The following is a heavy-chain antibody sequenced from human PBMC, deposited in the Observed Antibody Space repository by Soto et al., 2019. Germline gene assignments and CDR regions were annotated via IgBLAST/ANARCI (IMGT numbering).Heavy chain of an antibody. J-gene: IGHJ4*02. CDR3: ARDGVDIVATIQLDY. Sequence: QVQLVESGGGVVQPGRSLRLSCAASGFTFSSYALHWVRQAPGKGLEWVAVISADGSIKYYADSIKGRFTISRDNSKNTLYLKMNSLRAEDSAVFYCARDGVDIVATIQLDYWGQGTLVTVSS. CDR1: GFTFSSYA. V-gene: IGHV3-30-3*01. D-gene: IGHD5-12*01. CDR2: ISADGSIK.